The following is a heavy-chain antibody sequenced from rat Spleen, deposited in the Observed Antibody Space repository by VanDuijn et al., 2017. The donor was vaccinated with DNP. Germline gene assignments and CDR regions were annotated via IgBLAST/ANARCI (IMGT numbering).Heavy chain of an antibody. Sequence: EVQLQESGPGLVKPSQSLSLTCSVTVYSITGDYWGWIRKFPGNKMEWIGHISYSGSTTYNPSLKSRISITRDTSKNRFFLQLNSVTTEDTSTYYCARWNIGTTTLDYWGQGVMVTVSS. CDR2: ISYSGST. D-gene: IGHD1-5*01. V-gene: IGHV3-1*01. CDR1: VYSITGDY. J-gene: IGHJ2*01. CDR3: ARWNIGTTTLDY.